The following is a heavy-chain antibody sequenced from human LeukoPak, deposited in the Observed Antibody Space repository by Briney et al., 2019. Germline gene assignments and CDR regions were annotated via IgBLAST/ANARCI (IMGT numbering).Heavy chain of an antibody. CDR2: MNPNSGNT. D-gene: IGHD6-6*01. Sequence: GASVKVSCKASGYTFTSYDINWVRQATGQGLEWMGWMNPNSGNTGYAQKFRGGVTITRNTSISTAYMELSSLRSEDTAVYYCAREYSSSSGDYWGQGTLVTVSS. V-gene: IGHV1-8*03. CDR3: AREYSSSSGDY. CDR1: GYTFTSYD. J-gene: IGHJ4*02.